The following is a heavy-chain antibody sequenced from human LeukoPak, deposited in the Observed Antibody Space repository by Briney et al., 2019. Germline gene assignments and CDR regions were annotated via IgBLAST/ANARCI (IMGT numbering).Heavy chain of an antibody. J-gene: IGHJ4*02. V-gene: IGHV3-30*18. Sequence: PGGSLRLSCAASGFTFSSYGMHWVRQAPGKGLERVAVISYGGSNKYYADSVKGRFTISRDNSKNTLYLQMNSLRAEDTAVYYCAKKGVRVVPSYFDYWGQGTLVTVSS. CDR3: AKKGVRVVPSYFDY. CDR2: ISYGGSNK. D-gene: IGHD2-15*01. CDR1: GFTFSSYG.